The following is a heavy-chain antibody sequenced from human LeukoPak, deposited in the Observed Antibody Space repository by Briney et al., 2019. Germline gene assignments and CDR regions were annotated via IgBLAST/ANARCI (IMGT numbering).Heavy chain of an antibody. CDR3: AKGAKGGYCSGGSCHDAFDI. V-gene: IGHV3-48*01. J-gene: IGHJ3*02. CDR2: ISSSSSSI. Sequence: GGSLRLSCAASGFTFSSYSMNWVRQAPGKGLEWVSYISSSSSSIYYADSVKGRFTTSRDNAKNSLYLQMNSLRAEDTAVYYCAKGAKGGYCSGGSCHDAFDIWGQGTMVTVSS. CDR1: GFTFSSYS. D-gene: IGHD2-15*01.